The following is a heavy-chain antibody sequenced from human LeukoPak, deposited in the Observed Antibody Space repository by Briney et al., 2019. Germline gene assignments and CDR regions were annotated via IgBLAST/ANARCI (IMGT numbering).Heavy chain of an antibody. V-gene: IGHV4-4*09. CDR1: GDSISGSY. D-gene: IGHD4-17*01. J-gene: IGHJ5*02. CDR2: IYRSGTT. Sequence: SETLSLTCTVSGDSISGSYWSWIRQPPGKGLEWVGYIYRSGTTSYNPALKSRVTMAVDTSKNQFSLNLDSVTAADTAVYYCARHTATTYRSWPDWFDPWAREPWSPSPQ. CDR3: ARHTATTYRSWPDWFDP.